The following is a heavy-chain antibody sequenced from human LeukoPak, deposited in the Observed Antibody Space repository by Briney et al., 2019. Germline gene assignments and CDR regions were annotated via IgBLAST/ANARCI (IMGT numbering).Heavy chain of an antibody. V-gene: IGHV3-9*01. CDR1: GFTFDDFA. CDR3: ARIAVAGQHFDY. Sequence: PGGSLRLSCAASGFTFDDFAMHWVRQPPGKGLEWVSGITWNSSTIAYADSVKGRFTISRDNAKNSLYLQMNSLRAEDTAFYYCARIAVAGQHFDYWGQGTLVTVSS. D-gene: IGHD6-19*01. CDR2: ITWNSSTI. J-gene: IGHJ4*02.